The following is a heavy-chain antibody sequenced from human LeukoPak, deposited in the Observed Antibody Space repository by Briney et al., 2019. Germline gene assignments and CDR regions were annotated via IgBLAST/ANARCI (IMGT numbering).Heavy chain of an antibody. D-gene: IGHD1-26*01. Sequence: SETLSLTCTVSGGSISSYYWSWLRQPPGKGLEWIGYIYYSGSTNYNPSLKSRVTISVDTSKNQFSLKLSSVTAADTAVYYCARGSFRSLDYWGQGTLVTVSS. CDR3: ARGSFRSLDY. J-gene: IGHJ4*02. CDR2: IYYSGST. CDR1: GGSISSYY. V-gene: IGHV4-59*01.